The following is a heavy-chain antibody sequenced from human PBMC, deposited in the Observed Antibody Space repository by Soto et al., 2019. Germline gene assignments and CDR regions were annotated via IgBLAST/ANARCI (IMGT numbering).Heavy chain of an antibody. CDR3: TTGGDASGTMAY. CDR1: GFTFPAYS. Sequence: EVRLVESGGSLVQPGGSLRLSCAASGFTFPAYSMNWVRQVPGKGLEWLSYISSRGETVYYPDSVKGRLTVSRDNAKNSLFLQMNSLRVDDTAVYYCTTGGDASGTMAYWGQGTLVTVSS. V-gene: IGHV3-48*01. CDR2: ISSRGETV. D-gene: IGHD3-10*01. J-gene: IGHJ4*02.